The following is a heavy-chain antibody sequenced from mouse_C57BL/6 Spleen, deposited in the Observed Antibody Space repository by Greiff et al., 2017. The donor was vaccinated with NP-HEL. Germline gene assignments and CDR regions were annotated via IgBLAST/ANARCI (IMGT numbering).Heavy chain of an antibody. CDR3: ARQTGTGEDY. CDR2: ISSGSSTI. V-gene: IGHV5-17*01. J-gene: IGHJ2*01. D-gene: IGHD4-1*01. Sequence: EVKLQESGGGLVKPGGSLKLSCAASGFTFSDYGMHWVRQAPEKGLEWVAYISSGSSTIYYADTVKGRFTISRDNAKNTLFLQMTSLRSEDTAMYYCARQTGTGEDYWGQGTTLTVSS. CDR1: GFTFSDYG.